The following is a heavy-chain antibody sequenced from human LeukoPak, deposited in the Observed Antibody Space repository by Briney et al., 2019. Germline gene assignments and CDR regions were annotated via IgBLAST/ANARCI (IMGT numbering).Heavy chain of an antibody. J-gene: IGHJ4*02. CDR3: ALRDMWVGRYCSSTSCHQFDY. V-gene: IGHV4-39*01. Sequence: SETLSLTCTVSGGSISSSSYYWGWIRQPPGKGLEWIGSIYYSGSTYYNPSLKSRVTISVDTSKNQFSLKLSSVPAADTAVYYCALRDMWVGRYCSSTSCHQFDYWGQGTLVTVSS. D-gene: IGHD2-2*01. CDR1: GGSISSSSYY. CDR2: IYYSGST.